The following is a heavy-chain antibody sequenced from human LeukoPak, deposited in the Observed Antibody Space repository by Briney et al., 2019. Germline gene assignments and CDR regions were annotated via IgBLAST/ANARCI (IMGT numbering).Heavy chain of an antibody. CDR1: GYTFTSYY. J-gene: IGHJ3*02. CDR3: ARDRPWPIWAFDI. CDR2: INPSGGST. D-gene: IGHD2-2*02. V-gene: IGHV1-46*01. Sequence: ASVKVSCKASGYTFTSYYMHWVRQAPGQGLEWMGIINPSGGSTSYAQKFQGRVTMTRDMSTSTVYMELSSLRSEDTAVYYCARDRPWPIWAFDIWGQGTMVTVSS.